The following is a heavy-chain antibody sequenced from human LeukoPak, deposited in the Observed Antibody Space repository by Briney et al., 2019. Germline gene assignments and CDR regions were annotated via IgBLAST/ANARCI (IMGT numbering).Heavy chain of an antibody. J-gene: IGHJ4*02. CDR3: ARDAAQVPYCTDGVCYIGY. Sequence: GGSLRLSCAAPGFTFSTYVMFWVRQAPGKGLEWVAVIWSDGSNKYYADSVKGRFTISRDNSKNTLYLQMNSLRAEDTAVYYCARDAAQVPYCTDGVCYIGYWGQGTLVTVSS. V-gene: IGHV3-33*08. D-gene: IGHD2-8*01. CDR2: IWSDGSNK. CDR1: GFTFSTYV.